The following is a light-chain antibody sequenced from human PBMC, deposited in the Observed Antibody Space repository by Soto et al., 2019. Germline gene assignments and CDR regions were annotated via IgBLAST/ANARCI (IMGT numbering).Light chain of an antibody. V-gene: IGKV3-20*01. J-gene: IGKJ3*01. Sequence: EIVLTQSPGILSLSPGETATLSCRASQSVTSSYLAWYQQKPGQAPRLLIYAASTRATGIPDRFSGSGSGTDFTLTISSLEPEDFAVYYCQQYVGSPPFTFGPGTNVDIK. CDR1: QSVTSSY. CDR3: QQYVGSPPFT. CDR2: AAS.